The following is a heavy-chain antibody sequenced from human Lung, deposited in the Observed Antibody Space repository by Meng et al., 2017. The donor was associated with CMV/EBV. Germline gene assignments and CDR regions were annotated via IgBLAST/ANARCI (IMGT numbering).Heavy chain of an antibody. Sequence: AXVXVSCKASGYTITSYDINWVRQATGQGLEWMGWMNPNRGNSDYAQKFQGRVTITRNTSISTAYMELSSLRSEDAAVYYCARGSSGYFDYWGQGTLVTVSS. J-gene: IGHJ4*02. CDR2: MNPNRGNS. CDR3: ARGSSGYFDY. CDR1: GYTITSYD. D-gene: IGHD6-25*01. V-gene: IGHV1-8*03.